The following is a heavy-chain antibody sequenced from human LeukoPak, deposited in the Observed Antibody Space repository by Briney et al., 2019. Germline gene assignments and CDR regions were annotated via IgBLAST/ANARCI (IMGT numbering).Heavy chain of an antibody. CDR1: GGSISSSSDY. D-gene: IGHD3-3*01. CDR2: IYYSGST. Sequence: SETLSLTCTVSGGSISSSSDYWGWLRQPPGKGLEWIGSIYYSGSTYYNPSLKSRVTISVDTSKNQFSLKLSSVTAADTAVYYCARPSYDFWSGYHADYGMAVWGQGTTVTVSS. J-gene: IGHJ6*02. V-gene: IGHV4-39*01. CDR3: ARPSYDFWSGYHADYGMAV.